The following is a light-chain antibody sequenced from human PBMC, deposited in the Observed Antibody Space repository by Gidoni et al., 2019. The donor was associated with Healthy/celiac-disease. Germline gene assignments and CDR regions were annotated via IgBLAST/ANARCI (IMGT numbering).Light chain of an antibody. CDR3: QAWDSSTAVV. J-gene: IGLJ2*01. CDR2: QDS. CDR1: KLRDKY. Sequence: SYELTQTPSVTVYPGQTASITCSGDKLRDKYACWYQQKPGKSPVLVIYQDSKRPSGIPDRFSGSNSGNTATLTISVTQAMDEADYYCQAWDSSTAVVFGGGTKLTVL. V-gene: IGLV3-1*01.